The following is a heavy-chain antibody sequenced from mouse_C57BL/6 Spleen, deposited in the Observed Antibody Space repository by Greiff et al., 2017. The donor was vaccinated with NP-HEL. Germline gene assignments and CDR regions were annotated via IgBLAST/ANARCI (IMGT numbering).Heavy chain of an antibody. CDR3: TELVGYYAMDY. CDR2: IRLKSDNYAT. Sequence: EVQLVESGGGLVQPGGSMKLSCVASGFTFSNYWMNWVRQSPEKGLEWVAQIRLKSDNYATHYAESVKGRFTISRDDSKSSVYLQMNNLRAEDTGIYYCTELVGYYAMDYWGQGTSVTVSS. V-gene: IGHV6-3*01. D-gene: IGHD3-1*01. CDR1: GFTFSNYW. J-gene: IGHJ4*01.